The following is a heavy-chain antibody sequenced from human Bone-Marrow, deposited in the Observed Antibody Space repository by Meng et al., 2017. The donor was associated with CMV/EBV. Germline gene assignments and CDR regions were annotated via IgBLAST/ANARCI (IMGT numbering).Heavy chain of an antibody. J-gene: IGHJ6*02. D-gene: IGHD3-22*01. V-gene: IGHV3-30-3*01. CDR1: GFTFSSYA. CDR2: ISYDGSNK. Sequence: GESLTISCAASGFTFSSYAMHWVRQAPGKGLEWVAVISYDGSNKYYADSVKGRFTISRDNSKNTLYLQMNSLRAEDTAVYYRARDRYYYDSSGYIGNYGMDVWGQGTTVTVSS. CDR3: ARDRYYYDSSGYIGNYGMDV.